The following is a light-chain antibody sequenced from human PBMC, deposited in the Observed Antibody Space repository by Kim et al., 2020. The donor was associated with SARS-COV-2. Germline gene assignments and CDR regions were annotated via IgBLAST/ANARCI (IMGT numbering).Light chain of an antibody. CDR1: SSNIGNNY. J-gene: IGLJ2*01. CDR2: DNN. CDR3: GTWDSSLSAVV. V-gene: IGLV1-51*01. Sequence: QSVLTQPPSVSAAPGQKVTISCSGGSSNIGNNYVSWYQQLPGTAPKLLIYDNNKRPPGIPDRFSGSKSGTSATLGITGLQTGDEADYYCGTWDSSLSAVVFGGGTQLTVL.